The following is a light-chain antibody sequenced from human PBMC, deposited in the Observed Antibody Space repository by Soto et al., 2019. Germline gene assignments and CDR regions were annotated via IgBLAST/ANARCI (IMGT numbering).Light chain of an antibody. V-gene: IGKV2-30*01. J-gene: IGKJ2*01. CDR1: QSLVYSDGNAY. Sequence: DVVMTQSPLSLPVTLGQPASISCRSSQSLVYSDGNAYLNWFHQRPGQSPRRLIYKVSYRDSGVPDRFSGSGSGTDLTLKISRVEAEDVGVYYCMQGTHWPTYTFGQGTKLEIK. CDR2: KVS. CDR3: MQGTHWPTYT.